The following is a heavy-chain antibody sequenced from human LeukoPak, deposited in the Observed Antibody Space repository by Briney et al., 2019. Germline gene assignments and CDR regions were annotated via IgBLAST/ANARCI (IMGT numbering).Heavy chain of an antibody. Sequence: PGGSLRLSCAASGFTFSSYEMNWVRQAPGKGLVWVSYISSSGSTIYYADSVKGRFTISRDNAKNSLYLQMNSLRAEDTAVYYCARGGRDFWSGYTAFDIWGQGTMVTVSS. V-gene: IGHV3-48*03. D-gene: IGHD3-3*01. CDR1: GFTFSSYE. CDR3: ARGGRDFWSGYTAFDI. J-gene: IGHJ3*02. CDR2: ISSSGSTI.